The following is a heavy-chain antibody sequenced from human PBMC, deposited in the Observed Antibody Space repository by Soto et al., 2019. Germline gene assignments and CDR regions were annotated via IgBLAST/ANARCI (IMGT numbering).Heavy chain of an antibody. Sequence: QMQLVESGGGVIQPGESLRLACAASGFTFNYYPMHWVRQTPGKGLEWVAVISFDGSNKYYADSVKGRFTISRDNSKNILYLQMNSVRAEDAAVYYCARLPGALVAVLYIYPLGGREAMSDVDVWGHGTTGSVSS. CDR2: ISFDGSNK. J-gene: IGHJ6*02. D-gene: IGHD6-19*01. CDR3: ARLPGALVAVLYIYPLGGREAMSDVDV. V-gene: IGHV3-30-3*01. CDR1: GFTFNYYP.